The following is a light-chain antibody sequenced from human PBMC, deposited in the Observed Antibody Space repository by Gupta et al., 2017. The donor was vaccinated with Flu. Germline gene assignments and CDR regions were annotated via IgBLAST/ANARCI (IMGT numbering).Light chain of an antibody. V-gene: IGKV1-39*01. Sequence: IQVTQSPSSLSASVGDRVTITCRTSEIINTYLNWYQQKPGNAPKLLIYVASHLQSGVPSRFSGSGSGTDFTLTIINIQLEDFATYYCQQSQSSWLTFGGGTKVEI. CDR1: EIINTY. J-gene: IGKJ4*01. CDR3: QQSQSSWLT. CDR2: VAS.